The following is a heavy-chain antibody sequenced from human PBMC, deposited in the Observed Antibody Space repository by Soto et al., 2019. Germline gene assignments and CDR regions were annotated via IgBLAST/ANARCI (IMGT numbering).Heavy chain of an antibody. CDR2: ISSDGNNK. D-gene: IGHD2-21*02. J-gene: IGHJ4*02. V-gene: IGHV3-30-3*01. Sequence: QVQLVESGGGVVQPGRSLRLSCAASGFTFSNYAMHWVRQAPGKGLEWVTVISSDGNNKYYAASVKGRFTISRDNSKNTLYLQVISLRAEDTAVYYCARERRGGNSGYYLDYWGQGTLVTVSS. CDR3: ARERRGGNSGYYLDY. CDR1: GFTFSNYA.